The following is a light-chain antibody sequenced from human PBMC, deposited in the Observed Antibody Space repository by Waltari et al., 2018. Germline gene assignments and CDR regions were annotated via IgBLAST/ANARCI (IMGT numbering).Light chain of an antibody. J-gene: IGKJ4*01. CDR2: DAS. CDR3: QQRSNWPLT. Sequence: DIVLTQSPATLSLSPGERATLSCRARQSVSSYLAWYQQKPGQAPRLLIYDASNMATGIPARFSGSWSGTDFTLTISSLVPEDFAVYYCQQRSNWPLTFGGGTKVEIK. V-gene: IGKV3-11*01. CDR1: QSVSSY.